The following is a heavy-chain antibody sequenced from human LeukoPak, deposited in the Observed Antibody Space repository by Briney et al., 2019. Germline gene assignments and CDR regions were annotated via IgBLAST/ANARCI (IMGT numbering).Heavy chain of an antibody. CDR2: ISYDGSNR. Sequence: GGSLRLSCAASGFTFSSYGMHWVRQAPGKGLEWVAVISYDGSNRYYADSVKGRFTISRDNSKNTLYLQMNSLRAEDTAVYYCAKSGGSGYYFDYWGQGTLVTVSS. V-gene: IGHV3-30*18. D-gene: IGHD3-22*01. CDR3: AKSGGSGYYFDY. CDR1: GFTFSSYG. J-gene: IGHJ4*02.